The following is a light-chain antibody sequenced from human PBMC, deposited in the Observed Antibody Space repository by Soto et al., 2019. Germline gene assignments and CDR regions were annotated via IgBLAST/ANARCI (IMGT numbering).Light chain of an antibody. Sequence: DIQLTQSHSTLSASVGERVTLTCLASQSISSWLAWYQQKPGKAPKLLIYDASSLESGVPSRFSGSGSGTEFTLTISSLQPDDSATYYCQHYKAFSPWTFGQGTKVDIK. CDR2: DAS. V-gene: IGKV1-5*01. CDR3: QHYKAFSPWT. CDR1: QSISSW. J-gene: IGKJ1*01.